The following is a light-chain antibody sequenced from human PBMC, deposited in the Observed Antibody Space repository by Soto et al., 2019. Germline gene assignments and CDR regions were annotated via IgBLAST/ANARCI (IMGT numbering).Light chain of an antibody. CDR3: QQYGSSPLFA. CDR1: QSVSSTY. CDR2: GAS. Sequence: EIVLTQSPGTLSLSPGERATLSCRASQSVSSTYLAWYQQKPGQAPRLLIYGASSRATGIPDRFSGSGSGTYFTLTISRLEPEDFAVYYCQQYGSSPLFAFGPGTKVEI. V-gene: IGKV3-20*01. J-gene: IGKJ3*01.